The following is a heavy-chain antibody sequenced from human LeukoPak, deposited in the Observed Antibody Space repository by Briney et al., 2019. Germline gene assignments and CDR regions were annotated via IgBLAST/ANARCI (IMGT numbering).Heavy chain of an antibody. CDR2: ISGSGGST. V-gene: IGHV3-23*01. CDR3: AKLILRYNWNGSEDY. J-gene: IGHJ4*02. D-gene: IGHD1-20*01. Sequence: PGGSLRLSCAASGFTFSSYAMSWVRQAPGKWLEWVSAISGSGGSTYYADSVKGRFTISRDNSKNTLYLQMNSLRAEDTAVYYCAKLILRYNWNGSEDYWGQGTLVTVSS. CDR1: GFTFSSYA.